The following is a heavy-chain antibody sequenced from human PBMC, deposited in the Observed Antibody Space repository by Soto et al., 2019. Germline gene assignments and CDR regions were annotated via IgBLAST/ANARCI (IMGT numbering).Heavy chain of an antibody. Sequence: GGSLRLSCAASGFTGSNYYMSWVRQAPGRGLQWVSVIYTAGPTYYADSVKGRFTISRDESKNTLYFQMDNLRAEATAAYDCGRGKSRDAYIPRGYWGPGTLVTVSS. CDR1: GFTGSNYY. J-gene: IGHJ4*02. CDR2: IYTAGPT. CDR3: GRGKSRDAYIPRGY. D-gene: IGHD2-2*01. V-gene: IGHV3-53*01.